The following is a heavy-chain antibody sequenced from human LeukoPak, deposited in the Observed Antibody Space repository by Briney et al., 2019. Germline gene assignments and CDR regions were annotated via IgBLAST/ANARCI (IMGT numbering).Heavy chain of an antibody. CDR1: GGSFSGYY. Sequence: SETLSLTCAVYGGSFSGYYWSWIRQPPGKGLEWIGEINHSGSTNYNPSLKSRVTISVDTSKNQFSLKLSSVTAADTAVYYCARSSSSGWGFRFDPWGQGTLVTVSS. CDR3: ARSSSSGWGFRFDP. J-gene: IGHJ5*02. V-gene: IGHV4-34*01. D-gene: IGHD6-19*01. CDR2: INHSGST.